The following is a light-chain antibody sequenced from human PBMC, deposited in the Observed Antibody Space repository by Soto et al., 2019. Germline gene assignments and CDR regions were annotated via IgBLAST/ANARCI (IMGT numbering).Light chain of an antibody. CDR2: EVT. CDR3: SSYAGSNEYV. CDR1: SSDVGSYNY. Sequence: QSALTQPPSASGSPGQSVTISCTGTSSDVGSYNYVSWYQQHPGKAPKLMIYEVTKRPSGVPDRFSGSKSGNTASLTVSGLQAEYEADYYFSSYAGSNEYVFWTGTKLTVL. J-gene: IGLJ1*01. V-gene: IGLV2-8*01.